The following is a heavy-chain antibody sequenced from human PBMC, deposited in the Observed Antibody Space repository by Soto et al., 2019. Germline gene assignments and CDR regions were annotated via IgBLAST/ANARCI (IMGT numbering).Heavy chain of an antibody. Sequence: EVQLVESGGGLVKPGGSLRLSCAASGFTFSNAWMSWVRQAPGKGLEWVGRIKSKTDGGTTDYAAPVKGRFTISRDDSKNTLYLQMNSLKTEDIAVYYCTIDTIFGVVECRGDMDVWGKGTTVTVSS. V-gene: IGHV3-15*01. J-gene: IGHJ6*03. D-gene: IGHD3-3*01. CDR3: TIDTIFGVVECRGDMDV. CDR1: GFTFSNAW. CDR2: IKSKTDGGTT.